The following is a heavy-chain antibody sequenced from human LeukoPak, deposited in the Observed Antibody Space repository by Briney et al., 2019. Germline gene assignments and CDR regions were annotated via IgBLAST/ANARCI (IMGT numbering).Heavy chain of an antibody. CDR2: INSDGSST. CDR3: ARETYYYDSSGLD. V-gene: IGHV3-74*01. Sequence: GGSLRLSCSASGFTFSNFVMHWVRQAPGKGLVWVSRINSDGSSTTYADSVKGRFTISRDNAKNTLYLQMNSLRAEDTAVYYCARETYYYDSSGLDWGLGTLVTVSS. D-gene: IGHD3-22*01. J-gene: IGHJ4*02. CDR1: GFTFSNFV.